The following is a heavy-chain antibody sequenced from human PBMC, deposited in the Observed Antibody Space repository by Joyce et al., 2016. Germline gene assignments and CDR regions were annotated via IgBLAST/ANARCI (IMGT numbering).Heavy chain of an antibody. J-gene: IGHJ6*02. Sequence: EAQLVESGGDFIKPGGSLRLSCAASGFTFSDAWMSWVRQARGKGVEWVGRIKSKVDGETVDYATPARGRFTISRDDSKNMLFLQMNSLKKEDTGIYYCTTDGAIASMYYYFGLDVWGRGTTVTVSS. CDR3: TTDGAIASMYYYFGLDV. V-gene: IGHV3-15*01. CDR2: IKSKVDGETV. D-gene: IGHD3-16*01. CDR1: GFTFSDAW.